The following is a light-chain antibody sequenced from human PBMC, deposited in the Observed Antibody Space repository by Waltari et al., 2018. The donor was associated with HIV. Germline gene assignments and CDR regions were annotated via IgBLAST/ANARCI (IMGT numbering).Light chain of an antibody. J-gene: IGLJ3*02. CDR1: SSDVGGYNY. CDR2: EVS. CDR3: SSYTSSSTRV. Sequence: QSALTQPASVSGSPGQSITISCTGTSSDVGGYNYVSWYQQHPGKAPKLMIYEVSNRPSGVSNRFSGSKYGNTASLTISGRQAEDEADYYCSSYTSSSTRVFGGGTKLTVL. V-gene: IGLV2-14*01.